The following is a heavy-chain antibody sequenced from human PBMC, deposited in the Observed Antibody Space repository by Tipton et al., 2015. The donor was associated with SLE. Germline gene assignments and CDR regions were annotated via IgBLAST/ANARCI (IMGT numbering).Heavy chain of an antibody. CDR1: GGSMNSQY. CDR3: ARRLRDSFGARDDTFDI. J-gene: IGHJ3*02. D-gene: IGHD5-18*01. V-gene: IGHV4-59*11. Sequence: PGLVKPSETLSLTCSVSGGSMNSQYWSWIRQPPGKGLEWIGFIHNSGYTNLNPSLKSRVTMSVDTSKNQFSLELASVTAADTAVYYCARRLRDSFGARDDTFDIRGQGTMVTVSS. CDR2: IHNSGYT.